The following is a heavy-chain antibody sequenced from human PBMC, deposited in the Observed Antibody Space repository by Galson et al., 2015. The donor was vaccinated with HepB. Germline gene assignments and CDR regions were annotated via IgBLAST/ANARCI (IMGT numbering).Heavy chain of an antibody. V-gene: IGHV3-23*01. J-gene: IGHJ4*02. CDR1: GFTFSSYA. CDR2: ISGSGGST. Sequence: SLGLSCAASGFTFSSYAMSWVRQAPGKGLEWVSAISGSGGSTYYADSVKGRFTISRDNSKNTLYLQMNSLRAEDTAVYYCAKRSAVAAFLFDYWGQGTLVTVSS. D-gene: IGHD6-19*01. CDR3: AKRSAVAAFLFDY.